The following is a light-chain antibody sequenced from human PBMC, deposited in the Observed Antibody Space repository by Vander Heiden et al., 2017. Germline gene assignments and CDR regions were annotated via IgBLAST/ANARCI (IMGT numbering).Light chain of an antibody. J-gene: IGKJ3*01. Sequence: DIKMYESPSSLSASVGDRVTITCRASQSVTSFLNWYQQKSGQAPKLLIYAASSLHTGVPSRFSGRGSGTDFSLTIRSLQPEDFATYYCQQSYIIPFTFGPGTKVDMK. CDR2: AAS. CDR3: QQSYIIPFT. CDR1: QSVTSF. V-gene: IGKV1-39*01.